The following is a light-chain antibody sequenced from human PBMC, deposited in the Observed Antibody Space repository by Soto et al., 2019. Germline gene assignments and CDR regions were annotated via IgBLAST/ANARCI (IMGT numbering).Light chain of an antibody. Sequence: EIVLTQSPGTLSLSPGERATLSCRASQSVSSSYLAWYQQKPGRAPRLLIHGASTSATGIPDRFSGSGSGTDFTLTISRLEPEDFAVYYCQQYGSSPMYTFGQGTKLEIK. CDR3: QQYGSSPMYT. J-gene: IGKJ2*01. CDR2: GAS. CDR1: QSVSSSY. V-gene: IGKV3-20*01.